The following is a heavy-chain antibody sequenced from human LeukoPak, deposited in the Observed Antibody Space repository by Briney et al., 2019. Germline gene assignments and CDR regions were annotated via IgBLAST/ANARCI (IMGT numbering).Heavy chain of an antibody. V-gene: IGHV3-7*01. CDR1: GFTFSSYW. D-gene: IGHD5-24*01. J-gene: IGHJ4*02. CDR3: ARSGWWMATNFDY. Sequence: GGSLRLSCAASGFTFSSYWMSWFRQAPGKGLEWLANIKQDGSEKYYVDSVKGRFTISRDNAKNSLYLQMNSLRAEDTAVYYCARSGWWMATNFDYWGQGTLVTVSS. CDR2: IKQDGSEK.